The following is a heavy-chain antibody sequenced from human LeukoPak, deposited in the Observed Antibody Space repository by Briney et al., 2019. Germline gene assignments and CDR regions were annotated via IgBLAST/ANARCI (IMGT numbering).Heavy chain of an antibody. D-gene: IGHD2-8*01. CDR1: GGSISSHY. CDR2: TYYSGST. V-gene: IGHV4-59*11. J-gene: IGHJ4*02. CDR3: ARGDCTNGVCYPYYFDY. Sequence: SETLSLTCTVSGGSISSHYWSWIRQPPGKGLEWIGYTYYSGSTNYNPSLKSRVTISVDTSKNQFSLKLSSVTAADTAVYYCARGDCTNGVCYPYYFDYWGQGTLVTVSS.